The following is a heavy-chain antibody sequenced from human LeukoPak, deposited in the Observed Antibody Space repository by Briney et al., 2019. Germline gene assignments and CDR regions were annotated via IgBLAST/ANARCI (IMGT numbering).Heavy chain of an antibody. Sequence: GASVKVSCKASGYTFTGYYMHWVRQAPGQGLEWMGWINPNSGGTNYAQKFQGRVTMTRDTSISTAYMELSRLRSDDTAVYYCARDGRYMYQLLDPLGGYRFVDRFDPWGQGTLVTVSS. D-gene: IGHD2-2*02. J-gene: IGHJ5*02. CDR2: INPNSGGT. CDR1: GYTFTGYY. V-gene: IGHV1-2*02. CDR3: ARDGRYMYQLLDPLGGYRFVDRFDP.